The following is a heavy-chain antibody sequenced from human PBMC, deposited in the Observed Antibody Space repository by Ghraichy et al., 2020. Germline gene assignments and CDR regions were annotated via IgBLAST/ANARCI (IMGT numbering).Heavy chain of an antibody. CDR3: VTSRWFGIYPDF. CDR2: YNHVGGI. Sequence: SETLSLTCAVYGVSFTDHYWTWIRQSPGKGLEWIGEYNHVGGIKYNTSLSGRVTISLDTSKREVSLRVSPVSAADTAVYYCVTSRWFGIYPDFWGQGTLVTVSS. J-gene: IGHJ4*02. D-gene: IGHD3-10*01. V-gene: IGHV4-34*01. CDR1: GVSFTDHY.